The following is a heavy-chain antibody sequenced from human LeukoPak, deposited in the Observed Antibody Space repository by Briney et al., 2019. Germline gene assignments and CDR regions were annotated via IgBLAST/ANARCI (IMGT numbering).Heavy chain of an antibody. J-gene: IGHJ4*02. CDR2: IYYSGST. CDR1: GGSISSYY. V-gene: IGHV4-59*01. CDR3: ARLVVTPAPFDY. D-gene: IGHD4-23*01. Sequence: SETLSLTCTVSGGSISSYYWSWIRQPPGKGLEWIGCIYYSGSTNYNPSLKSRVTISVDTSKNQFSLKLSSVTAADTAVYYCARLVVTPAPFDYWGQGTLVTVSS.